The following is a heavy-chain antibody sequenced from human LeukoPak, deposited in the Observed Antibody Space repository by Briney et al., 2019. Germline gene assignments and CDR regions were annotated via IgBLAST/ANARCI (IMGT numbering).Heavy chain of an antibody. J-gene: IGHJ3*02. CDR2: ISWNSGSI. Sequence: GGSLRLSCADSGFTFDDYAMHWVRQAPGKGLEWVSGISWNSGSIGYADSVKGRFTISKDNAKNSLYLQMNSLRAEDTALYYCAKGVLGAFDIWGQGTMVTVSS. V-gene: IGHV3-9*01. CDR3: AKGVLGAFDI. D-gene: IGHD4/OR15-4a*01. CDR1: GFTFDDYA.